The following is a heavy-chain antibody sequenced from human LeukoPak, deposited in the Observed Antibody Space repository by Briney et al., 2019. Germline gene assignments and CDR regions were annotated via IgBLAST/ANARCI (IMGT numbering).Heavy chain of an antibody. D-gene: IGHD6-6*01. V-gene: IGHV4-31*03. CDR2: IYYSGST. J-gene: IGHJ5*02. Sequence: NPSQTLSLTCTVSGGSISSGGYYWSWIRQHPGKGLEWIGYIYYSGSTYYNPSLRSRVTISVDTSKNQFSLNLSSVTAADTAVYYCARGRTYRSSSWFDPWGQGTLVTVSS. CDR1: GGSISSGGYY. CDR3: ARGRTYRSSSWFDP.